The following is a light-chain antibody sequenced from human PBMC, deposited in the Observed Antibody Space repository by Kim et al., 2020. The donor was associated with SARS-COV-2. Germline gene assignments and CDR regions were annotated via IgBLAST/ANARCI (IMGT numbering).Light chain of an antibody. Sequence: GQWIPISCTGTSSDIGAFNYVSWDQQHPGEAPKLMIYDVYNRPSGISARFSASKSGNTASLTISGLQAEDEADYYCSSWTTSFTRVFGTGTKVTVL. CDR3: SSWTTSFTRV. V-gene: IGLV2-14*03. J-gene: IGLJ1*01. CDR2: DVY. CDR1: SSDIGAFNY.